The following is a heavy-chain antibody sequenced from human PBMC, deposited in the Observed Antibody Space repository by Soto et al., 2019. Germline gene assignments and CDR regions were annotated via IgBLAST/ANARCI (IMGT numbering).Heavy chain of an antibody. CDR2: ISAYNGNT. CDR1: GYSFSFYG. J-gene: IGHJ4*02. V-gene: IGHV1-18*01. Sequence: ASVKVSCKASGYSFSFYGINWVRQAPGQGLEWMGWISAYNGNTNYAQKLQGRVTMTTDTSTSTAYMELRSLRSDDTAVYYCARDAPPADYWGQGTLVTVSS. CDR3: ARDAPPADY.